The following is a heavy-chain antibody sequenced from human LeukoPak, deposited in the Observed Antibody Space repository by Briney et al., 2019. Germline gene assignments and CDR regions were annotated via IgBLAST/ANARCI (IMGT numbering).Heavy chain of an antibody. J-gene: IGHJ5*02. CDR3: ARDRSLVDGDYGVWFDA. Sequence: GGSLRLSWTASGFTLSTYTMNWVRQAPGKGLEWVSYISSTSTIKYYADSVKGRFTISRDNSKNSLDLQMNRLTAEDTAVYYCARDRSLVDGDYGVWFDAWGQGSLVTVSS. D-gene: IGHD4-17*01. V-gene: IGHV3-48*04. CDR2: ISSTSTIK. CDR1: GFTLSTYT.